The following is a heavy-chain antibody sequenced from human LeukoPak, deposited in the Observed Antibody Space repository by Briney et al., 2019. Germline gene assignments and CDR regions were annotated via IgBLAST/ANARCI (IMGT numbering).Heavy chain of an antibody. D-gene: IGHD3-16*01. Sequence: GGSLRLSCAASGFNFDDYVMSWVRQAPGKGLEWVSGINWNGGGRGYADSVKGRFTISRDNAKNSLYLQMNSLRPEDTAVYYCATRGPHLDAFDIWGQGTMVTVSS. CDR3: ATRGPHLDAFDI. CDR1: GFNFDDYV. CDR2: INWNGGGR. V-gene: IGHV3-20*04. J-gene: IGHJ3*02.